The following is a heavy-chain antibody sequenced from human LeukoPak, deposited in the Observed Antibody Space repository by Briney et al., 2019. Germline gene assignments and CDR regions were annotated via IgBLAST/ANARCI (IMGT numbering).Heavy chain of an antibody. Sequence: SQTLSLTCTVSGGSISSGDDYWSWIRQPPGKGLEWIGYIYYSGSTYYNPSLKSRVTISVDTSKNQFSLKLSSVTAADTAVYYCAREPPGSLASFDYWGQGTLVTVSS. V-gene: IGHV4-30-4*01. J-gene: IGHJ4*02. CDR1: GGSISSGDDY. CDR2: IYYSGST. D-gene: IGHD6-25*01. CDR3: AREPPGSLASFDY.